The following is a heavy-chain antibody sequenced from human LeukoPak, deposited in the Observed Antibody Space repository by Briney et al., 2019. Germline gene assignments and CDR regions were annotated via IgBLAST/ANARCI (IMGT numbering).Heavy chain of an antibody. CDR1: GHSFTSYW. CDR2: IYPGDSDT. J-gene: IGHJ5*02. D-gene: IGHD2-2*01. V-gene: IGHV5-51*01. Sequence: GESLKISCKGSGHSFTSYWIGWVRQMPGKGLEWMGIIYPGDSDTRYSPSFQGQVTISADKSISTAYLQWSSLKASDTAMYYCARATYCSSTSCYDWFDPWGQGTLVTVSS. CDR3: ARATYCSSTSCYDWFDP.